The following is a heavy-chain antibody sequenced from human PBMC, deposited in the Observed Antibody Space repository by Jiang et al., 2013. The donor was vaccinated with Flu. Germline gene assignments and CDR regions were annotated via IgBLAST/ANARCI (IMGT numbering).Heavy chain of an antibody. D-gene: IGHD2-15*01. J-gene: IGHJ6*04. CDR2: INPNSGGT. CDR1: GYTFTGYY. Sequence: GAEVKKPGASVKVSCKASGYTFTGYYMHWVRQAPGQGLEWMGWINPNSGGTNYAQKFQGWVTMTRDTSISTAYMGLSRLRSDDTAVYYCAVLGYCSGGSCTRGDYYGMDVWGKGTTVTVSS. V-gene: IGHV1-2*04. CDR3: AVLGYCSGGSCTRGDYYGMDV.